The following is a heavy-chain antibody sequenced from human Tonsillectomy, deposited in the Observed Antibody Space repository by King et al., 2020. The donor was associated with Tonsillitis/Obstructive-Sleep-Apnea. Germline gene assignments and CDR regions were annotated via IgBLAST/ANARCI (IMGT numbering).Heavy chain of an antibody. V-gene: IGHV1-69*09. CDR3: AREGDRGRPLVY. CDR1: GGTFSSYA. J-gene: IGHJ4*02. Sequence: QLVQSGAEVKKPGSSVKVSCKASGGTFSSYAISWVRQAPGQGLEWMGRIIPILGIANYAQKFQGRVTITADKSTSTAYMELSSLRSEDTAVYYCAREGDRGRPLVYWGQGTLVTVSS. D-gene: IGHD1-26*01. CDR2: IIPILGIA.